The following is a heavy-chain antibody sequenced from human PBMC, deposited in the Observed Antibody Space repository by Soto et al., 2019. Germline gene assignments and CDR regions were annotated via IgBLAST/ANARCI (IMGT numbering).Heavy chain of an antibody. Sequence: QVQLLESGPGLVKLSQTLSLTCTVSGGSISSDDYYWSWIRQPPGKGQEWIGYIYYSGSTYYNPSLKSRVTISADTSKNQFSLKLSSVTAADTAVYYCARAKDLLTVTTSWFDPWGQGTLVTVSS. CDR1: GGSISSDDYY. CDR3: ARAKDLLTVTTSWFDP. J-gene: IGHJ5*02. D-gene: IGHD4-17*01. CDR2: IYYSGST. V-gene: IGHV4-30-4*01.